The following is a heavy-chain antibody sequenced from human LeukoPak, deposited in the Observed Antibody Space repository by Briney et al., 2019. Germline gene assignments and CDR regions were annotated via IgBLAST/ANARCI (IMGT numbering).Heavy chain of an antibody. CDR2: INPNSGGT. CDR3: ARVPYSPSTVAAAGIGDAFDI. D-gene: IGHD6-13*01. Sequence: ASVKVSCKASGYTFTGYYMHWVRQAPGQGLEWMGWINPNSGGTNYAQKFQGRVTMTRDTSISTAYMELSRLRSDDTAVYYCARVPYSPSTVAAAGIGDAFDIWGQGTMVTVSS. CDR1: GYTFTGYY. V-gene: IGHV1-2*02. J-gene: IGHJ3*02.